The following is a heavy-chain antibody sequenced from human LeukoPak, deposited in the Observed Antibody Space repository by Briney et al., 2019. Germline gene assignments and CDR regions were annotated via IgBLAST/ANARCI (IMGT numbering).Heavy chain of an antibody. CDR3: ADSSGSLYLLYN. CDR1: GYTFTSHY. CDR2: INPSGGST. Sequence: GASVKVSCKASGYTFTSHYMHWVRQAPGQGLEWMGIINPSGGSTSYAQKFQGRVTMTRDTSTSTVYMELSSLRSEDTAVYYCADSSGSLYLLYNWGQGTLSPSPQ. D-gene: IGHD3-22*01. J-gene: IGHJ4*02. V-gene: IGHV1-46*01.